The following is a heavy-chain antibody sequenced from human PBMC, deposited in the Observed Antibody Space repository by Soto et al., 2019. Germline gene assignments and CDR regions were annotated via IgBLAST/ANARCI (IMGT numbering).Heavy chain of an antibody. CDR1: AASLPTGGYY. D-gene: IGHD2-2*01. Sequence: PSETLSLTCPLSAASLPTGGYYWDWLRQNPGKGREWIGYSYYTGVTNYNASLGSRVNISVDTSKNQFSLELTSVTAANTAVYYCARDSSSTANWLGPWGQGLLVTVSS. V-gene: IGHV4-31*03. CDR2: SYYTGVT. J-gene: IGHJ5*02. CDR3: ARDSSSTANWLGP.